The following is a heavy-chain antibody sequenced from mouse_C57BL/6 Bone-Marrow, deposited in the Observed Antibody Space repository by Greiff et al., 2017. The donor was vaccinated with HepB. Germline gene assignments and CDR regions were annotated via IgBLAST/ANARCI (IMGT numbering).Heavy chain of an antibody. CDR3: ARHWSPYYFDY. Sequence: QVHVKQSGPELVKPGASVKISCKASGYAFSSSWMNWVKQRPGKGLEWVGRIYPGDGDTNYNGKFKGMATLTADKSSSTAYMQLSSLTSEDSAVCFCARHWSPYYFDYWGQGTTLTVSS. CDR2: IYPGDGDT. CDR1: GYAFSSSW. J-gene: IGHJ2*01. D-gene: IGHD4-1*01. V-gene: IGHV1-82*01.